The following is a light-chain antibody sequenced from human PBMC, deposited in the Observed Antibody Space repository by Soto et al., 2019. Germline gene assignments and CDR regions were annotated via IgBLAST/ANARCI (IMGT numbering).Light chain of an antibody. CDR2: DAS. Sequence: DIQMTQSPSTLSASVGDIVTITCRASQSISSWLAWYQQKPGKAPKLLIYDASSLESGVPSRFSGSGSGTEFTLTISSLQADDFATYYCQQYNSYPITFGQGTRLEIK. CDR3: QQYNSYPIT. J-gene: IGKJ5*01. V-gene: IGKV1-5*01. CDR1: QSISSW.